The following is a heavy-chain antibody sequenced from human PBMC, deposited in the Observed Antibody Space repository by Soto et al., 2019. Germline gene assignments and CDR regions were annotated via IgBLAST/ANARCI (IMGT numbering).Heavy chain of an antibody. CDR1: GGSISSGGYS. Sequence: SETLSLTSAVSGGSISSGGYSWSWIRQPPGKGLEWIGYIYHSGSTYYNPSLKSRVTISVDRSKNQFSLKLSSVTAADTAVYYCARGSLSSSWYYYYGMDVWGQGTTVTVSS. V-gene: IGHV4-30-2*01. CDR3: ARGSLSSSWYYYYGMDV. J-gene: IGHJ6*02. CDR2: IYHSGST. D-gene: IGHD6-13*01.